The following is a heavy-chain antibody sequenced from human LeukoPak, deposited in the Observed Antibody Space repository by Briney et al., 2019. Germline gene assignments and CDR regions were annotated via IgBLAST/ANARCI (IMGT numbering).Heavy chain of an antibody. CDR1: GGSFSGYY. D-gene: IGHD3-3*01. Sequence: MPSETLSLTCAVYGGSFSGYYWSWIRQPPGKGLEWIGEINHSGSTNYNPSLKSRVTISVDTSKNQFSLKLSPVTAADTAVYYCARAPYYDFWSGYRTKYNWFDPWGQGTLVTVSS. J-gene: IGHJ5*02. CDR2: INHSGST. V-gene: IGHV4-34*01. CDR3: ARAPYYDFWSGYRTKYNWFDP.